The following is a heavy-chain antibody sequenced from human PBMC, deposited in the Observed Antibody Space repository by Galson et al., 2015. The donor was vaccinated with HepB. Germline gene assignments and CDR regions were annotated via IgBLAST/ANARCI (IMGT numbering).Heavy chain of an antibody. CDR2: IKQDGSEK. J-gene: IGHJ2*01. CDR3: ASTYGSGSCWGGPNYWYFDL. CDR1: GFTFSSYW. Sequence: SLRLSCAASGFTFSSYWMSWVRQAPGRGLEWVANIKQDGSEKYYMDSVKGRFTISRDNAKNSLYLQMNSLRAEDTAVYYCASTYGSGSCWGGPNYWYFDLWGRGTLVTVSS. V-gene: IGHV3-7*01. D-gene: IGHD3-10*01.